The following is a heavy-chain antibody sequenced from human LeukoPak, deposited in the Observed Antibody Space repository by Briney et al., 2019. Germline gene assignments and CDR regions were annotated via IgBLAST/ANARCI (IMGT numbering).Heavy chain of an antibody. CDR1: GFTFSSYG. CDR2: ISYDGSSK. J-gene: IGHJ5*02. D-gene: IGHD4-17*01. Sequence: GGSLRLSCAASGFTFSSYGMHWVRQAPGKGLEWVAVISYDGSSKYYADSVKGRFTISRDNSKNTLYLQMNSLRAEDTAVYYCAKDPGRLTTGGWFDPWGQGTLVTVSS. V-gene: IGHV3-30*18. CDR3: AKDPGRLTTGGWFDP.